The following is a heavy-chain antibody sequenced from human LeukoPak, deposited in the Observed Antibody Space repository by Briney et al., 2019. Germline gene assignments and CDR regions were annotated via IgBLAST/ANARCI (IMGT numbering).Heavy chain of an antibody. J-gene: IGHJ3*02. Sequence: GGSLRLSCAASGFTFSNYAMSWLRHSTGKGLECVSAISGSGGSTYYADCVKGGFTISRDNSKNTLYLQMNSLRAEDTAVYYCANQLEQPYDAFDIWGQGTMVTVSS. D-gene: IGHD1-1*01. CDR1: GFTFSNYA. CDR3: ANQLEQPYDAFDI. CDR2: ISGSGGST. V-gene: IGHV3-23*01.